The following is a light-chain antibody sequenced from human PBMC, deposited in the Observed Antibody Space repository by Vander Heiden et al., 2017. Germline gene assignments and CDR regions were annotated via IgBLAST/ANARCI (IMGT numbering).Light chain of an antibody. J-gene: IGKJ1*01. CDR3: QQYNRYSRT. V-gene: IGKV1-5*01. CDR2: DAS. Sequence: QKPGKAPQLLIYDASRLQSGAPSRISGSGSGTYSSLSMSSLQSYDCATYYCQQYNRYSRTFFQGTNAEIK.